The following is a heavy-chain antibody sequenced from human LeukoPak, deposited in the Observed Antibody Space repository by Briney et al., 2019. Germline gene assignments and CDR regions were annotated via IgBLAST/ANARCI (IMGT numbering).Heavy chain of an antibody. CDR3: ATGGYSYPRIFDY. J-gene: IGHJ4*02. CDR1: GYTLTELS. CDR2: FDPEDGET. Sequence: ASVKVSCKVSGYTLTELSMHWVRQAPGKGLEWMGGFDPEDGETIYAQKFQGRVTMTEDTSTDTAHMELSSLRSEDTAVYYCATGGYSYPRIFDYWGQGTLVTVSS. V-gene: IGHV1-24*01. D-gene: IGHD5-18*01.